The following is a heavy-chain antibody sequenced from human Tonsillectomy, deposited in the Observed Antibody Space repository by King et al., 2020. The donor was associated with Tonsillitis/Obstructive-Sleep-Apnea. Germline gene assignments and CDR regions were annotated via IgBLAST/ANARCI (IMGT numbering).Heavy chain of an antibody. V-gene: IGHV1-46*01. Sequence: VQLVQSGAEVKKPGASVKVSCKTSGFTCSSYYMYWVRQAPGQGLEWMGIINPSGGSTTYAQKFPGRLTMTRDTSTSTIYMELSSLRSEDTAVYYCARDSQTVGATTFDYWRQGTLVTVSS. J-gene: IGHJ4*02. CDR2: INPSGGST. CDR3: ARDSQTVGATTFDY. CDR1: GFTCSSYY. D-gene: IGHD1-26*01.